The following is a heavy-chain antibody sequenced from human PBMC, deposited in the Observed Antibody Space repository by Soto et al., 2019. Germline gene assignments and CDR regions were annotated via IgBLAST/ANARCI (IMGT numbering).Heavy chain of an antibody. Sequence: PGGSLRLSCAASGFTFSANTMNWVRQAPGKGLEWVSYISKSGTTRYYAESVKGRFTISRDNAKNSLFLQMNSLRDEDTAVYYCAKEGGIAVAGTGWFDPWGQGTLVTVSS. CDR3: AKEGGIAVAGTGWFDP. J-gene: IGHJ5*02. CDR2: ISKSGTTR. V-gene: IGHV3-48*02. D-gene: IGHD6-19*01. CDR1: GFTFSANT.